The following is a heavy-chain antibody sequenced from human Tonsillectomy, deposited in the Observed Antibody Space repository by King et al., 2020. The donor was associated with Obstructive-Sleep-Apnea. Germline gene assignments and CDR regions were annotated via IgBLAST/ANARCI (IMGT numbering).Heavy chain of an antibody. J-gene: IGHJ6*02. CDR2: INSDGSST. D-gene: IGHD7-27*01. CDR3: ARAFWGYFGMDV. CDR1: GFTFSSYW. Sequence: VQLVESGGGLVQPGGSLRLSCAASGFTFSSYWVHWVRQAVGKGLVWVSRINSDGSSTSYADSVKGRFTTSRDNAKNTLYLQMNSLRAEDTAVYYCARAFWGYFGMDVWGQGTTVTVSS. V-gene: IGHV3-74*01.